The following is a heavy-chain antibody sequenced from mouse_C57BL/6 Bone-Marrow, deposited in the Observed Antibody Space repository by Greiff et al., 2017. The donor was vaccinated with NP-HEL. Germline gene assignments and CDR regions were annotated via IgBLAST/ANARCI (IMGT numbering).Heavy chain of an antibody. Sequence: EVKLVESGGGLVKPGGSLKLSCAASGFTFSSYAMSWVRQTPEKRLEWVANISDGGSYTYYPDNVKGRFTISRDNAKNNLYLQMSHLKSEDTAMYYCARDFGDPHYYAMDYWGQGTSVTVSS. J-gene: IGHJ4*01. V-gene: IGHV5-4*01. CDR1: GFTFSSYA. CDR3: ARDFGDPHYYAMDY. CDR2: ISDGGSYT.